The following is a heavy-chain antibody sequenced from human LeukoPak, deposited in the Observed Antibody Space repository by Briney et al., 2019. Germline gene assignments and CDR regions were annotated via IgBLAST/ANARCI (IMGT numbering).Heavy chain of an antibody. V-gene: IGHV3-9*01. CDR1: GLTFDDYA. CDR2: ISWSRNNI. CDR3: VRGPGYYQNFDY. D-gene: IGHD3-22*01. J-gene: IGHJ4*02. Sequence: HAGGSLRLSCAASGLTFDDYAMHWVRQAPGKGLEWVSGISWSRNNIGYADSVKGRFTISRDDAKNFLYLQMNSLRAEDTALYYCVRGPGYYQNFDYWGQGALVTVSS.